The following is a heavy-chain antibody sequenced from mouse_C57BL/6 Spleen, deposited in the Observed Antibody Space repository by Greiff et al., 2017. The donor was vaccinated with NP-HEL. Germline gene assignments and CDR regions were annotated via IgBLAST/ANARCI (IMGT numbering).Heavy chain of an antibody. J-gene: IGHJ3*01. CDR3: ARDYDYAPAWFAY. Sequence: EVQLQQSGPELVKPGASVKMSCKASGYTFTDYNMHWVKQSHGKSLEWIGYINPNNGGTSYNQKFKGKATLTVNKSSSTAYMELRSLTSEDSAVYYCARDYDYAPAWFAYWGQGTLDTVSA. V-gene: IGHV1-22*01. CDR2: INPNNGGT. D-gene: IGHD2-4*01. CDR1: GYTFTDYN.